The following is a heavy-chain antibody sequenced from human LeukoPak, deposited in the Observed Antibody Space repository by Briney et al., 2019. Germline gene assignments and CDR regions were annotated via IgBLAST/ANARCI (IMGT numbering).Heavy chain of an antibody. J-gene: IGHJ5*02. Sequence: GASVTVSRKASGYTFTSYDINWVRQATGQGLEWMGWMNPNSGNTGYAQKFQGRVTITRNISISTAYMELSSLRSEGTAVYYCARANMVRGVGSFFDRNWFDPWGQGTLVTVSS. CDR1: GYTFTSYD. CDR3: ARANMVRGVGSFFDRNWFDP. D-gene: IGHD3-10*01. CDR2: MNPNSGNT. V-gene: IGHV1-8*03.